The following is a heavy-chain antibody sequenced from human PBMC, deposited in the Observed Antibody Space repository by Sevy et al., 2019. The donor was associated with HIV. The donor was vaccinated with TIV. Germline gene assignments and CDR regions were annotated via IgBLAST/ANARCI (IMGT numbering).Heavy chain of an antibody. D-gene: IGHD6-19*01. J-gene: IGHJ4*02. CDR3: AKDGVAVDTLYPSFAY. CDR2: ISSNGGST. Sequence: GGSLRLSCSASGFTFSSYAMHWVRQAPGKGLEYVSAISSNGGSTYYADSVKGRFTISRDNSKNTLYLQMSSLRAEDTAVYYCAKDGVAVDTLYPSFAYWGQGTLVTVSS. V-gene: IGHV3-64D*06. CDR1: GFTFSSYA.